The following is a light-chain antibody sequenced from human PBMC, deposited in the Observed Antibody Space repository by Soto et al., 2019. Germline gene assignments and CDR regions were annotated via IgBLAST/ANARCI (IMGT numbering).Light chain of an antibody. CDR3: AAWDDSLNANWV. J-gene: IGLJ3*02. CDR2: SNN. V-gene: IGLV1-44*01. CDR1: SSNIVSNT. Sequence: QSVLTQPTSASGTPGQRVTISCSGSSSNIVSNTVNWYQQLPGTAPKLLIYSNNQRPSGVPDRFSGSKSGTSASLAISGLQSEDEADYYCAAWDDSLNANWVFGGGTKLTVL.